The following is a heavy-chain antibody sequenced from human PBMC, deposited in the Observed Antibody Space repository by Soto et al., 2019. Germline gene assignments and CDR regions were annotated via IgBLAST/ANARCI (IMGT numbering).Heavy chain of an antibody. CDR1: GFTFSSYE. CDR2: IGTSGKTI. Sequence: EVQLVESGGGLVQAGGSLRLFCAVSGFTFSSYEMNWVRQAPGKGLEWVSYIGTSGKTIYYADSVRGRFTISRDNAKNSLYLQMNSLRAEDMAVYFCARDPAIYSGKFDYGLDVWGRGTTVTVSS. J-gene: IGHJ6*02. D-gene: IGHD4-4*01. V-gene: IGHV3-48*03. CDR3: ARDPAIYSGKFDYGLDV.